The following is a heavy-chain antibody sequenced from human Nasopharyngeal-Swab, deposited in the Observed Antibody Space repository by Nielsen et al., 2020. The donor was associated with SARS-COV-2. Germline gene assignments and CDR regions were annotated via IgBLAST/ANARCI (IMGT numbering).Heavy chain of an antibody. CDR3: ARGLRGRTDFDY. V-gene: IGHV4-34*01. CDR2: INNSGRT. CDR1: GGSVSGYY. D-gene: IGHD3/OR15-3a*01. J-gene: IGHJ4*02. Sequence: GSLRLSCGVYGGSVSGYYWNWIRQPPGKGLEWIGEINNSGRTHYNPSLKSRVTISLDTSQKQFSLKLTSVTAADTAVYYCARGLRGRTDFDYWGQGTLVTVSS.